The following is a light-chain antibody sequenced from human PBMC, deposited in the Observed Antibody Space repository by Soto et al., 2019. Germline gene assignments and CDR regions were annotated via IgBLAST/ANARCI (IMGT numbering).Light chain of an antibody. Sequence: QAVVTQSPSASASLGASVKLTCTLSSGHSSYGIAWHQQQPEKGPRFLIKLNSDGSHSKGDGIPDRFSGSSSGAERYLTISSLQFEDEADYYCQTWGTGIEVFGGGTKLTVL. CDR1: SGHSSYG. V-gene: IGLV4-69*01. CDR3: QTWGTGIEV. J-gene: IGLJ3*02. CDR2: LNSDGSH.